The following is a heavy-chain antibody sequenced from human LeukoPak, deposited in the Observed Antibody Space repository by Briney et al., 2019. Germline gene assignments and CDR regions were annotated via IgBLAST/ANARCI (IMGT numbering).Heavy chain of an antibody. D-gene: IGHD3-10*01. CDR3: AREGTMVRGVIGY. V-gene: IGHV4-34*01. CDR2: INHSGST. J-gene: IGHJ4*02. Sequence: SETLSLTCAVYGGSFSGYYWSWIRQPPGKGLEWIGEINHSGSTNYNPSLKSRDTISVDTSKNQFSLKLSSVTAADTAVYYCAREGTMVRGVIGYWGQGTLVTVSS. CDR1: GGSFSGYY.